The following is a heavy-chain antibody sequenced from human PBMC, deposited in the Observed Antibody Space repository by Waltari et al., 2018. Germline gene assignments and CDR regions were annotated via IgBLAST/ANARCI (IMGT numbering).Heavy chain of an antibody. Sequence: QVQLVESGGGVVQPGRSLRLSCAASGFTFSSYAMHWVRQAPGKGLGWVAVKSYDGSNKYYADSVKGRFTISRDNSKNTLYLQMNSLRAEDTAVYYCAGGGIGYDYGYFDYWGQGTLVTVSS. CDR1: GFTFSSYA. CDR3: AGGGIGYDYGYFDY. J-gene: IGHJ4*02. V-gene: IGHV3-30-3*01. CDR2: KSYDGSNK. D-gene: IGHD5-12*01.